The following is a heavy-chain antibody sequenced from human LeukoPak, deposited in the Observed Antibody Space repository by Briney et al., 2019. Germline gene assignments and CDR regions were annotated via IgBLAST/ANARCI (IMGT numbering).Heavy chain of an antibody. V-gene: IGHV4-34*01. J-gene: IGHJ4*02. CDR1: GGSFSNYY. CDR3: ARGRFTYYYDSSGYYGRSMGYYFDY. Sequence: PSETLSLTCAVYGGSFSNYYWTWIRQPPGKGLEWIGEINHSGSTNYNPSLKSRVTISVDTSKNQFSLKLSSVTAADTAVYYCARGRFTYYYDSSGYYGRSMGYYFDYWGQGTLVTVSS. D-gene: IGHD3-22*01. CDR2: INHSGST.